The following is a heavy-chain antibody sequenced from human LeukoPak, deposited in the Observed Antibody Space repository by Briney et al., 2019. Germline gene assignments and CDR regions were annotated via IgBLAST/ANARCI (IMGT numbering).Heavy chain of an antibody. CDR1: GGSISSGGYY. Sequence: KTSQTLSLTCTVSGGSISSGGYYWSWIRQPPGKGLEWIGYIYHSGSTYYNPSLKSRVTISVDRSKNQFFLKLSSVTAADTAVYYCARGGNRLVYYMDVWGKGTTVTVSS. J-gene: IGHJ6*03. V-gene: IGHV4-30-2*01. CDR3: ARGGNRLVYYMDV. CDR2: IYHSGST. D-gene: IGHD6-6*01.